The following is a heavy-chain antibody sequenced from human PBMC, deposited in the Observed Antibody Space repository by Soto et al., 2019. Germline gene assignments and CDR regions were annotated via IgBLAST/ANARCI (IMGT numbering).Heavy chain of an antibody. D-gene: IGHD3-10*01. Sequence: SVKVSCKASGYPFTSYGISWVRQAPGQGLEWMGWISAYNGNTNYAQKLQGRVTMTTDTSTSTAYMELRSLRSDDTAVYYCARDLIEYYGSGTHDYWGKGTLVTV. CDR3: ARDLIEYYGSGTHDY. V-gene: IGHV1-18*04. J-gene: IGHJ4*02. CDR1: GYPFTSYG. CDR2: ISAYNGNT.